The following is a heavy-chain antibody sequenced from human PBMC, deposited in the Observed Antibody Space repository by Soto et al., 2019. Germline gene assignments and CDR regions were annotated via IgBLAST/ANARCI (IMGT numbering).Heavy chain of an antibody. D-gene: IGHD6-13*01. J-gene: IGHJ6*02. CDR2: IIPIFGTA. Sequence: SVKVSCKASGGTFSSYAISWVRQAPGQGLEWMGGIIPIFGTANYAQKFQGRVTITADKSTSTAYMELSSLRSEDTAVYYCASGQQQLVLFYYYYGMDVWGQGTTVTAP. CDR3: ASGQQQLVLFYYYYGMDV. V-gene: IGHV1-69*06. CDR1: GGTFSSYA.